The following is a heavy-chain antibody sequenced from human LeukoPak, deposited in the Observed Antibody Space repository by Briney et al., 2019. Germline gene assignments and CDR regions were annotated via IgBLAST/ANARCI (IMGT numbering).Heavy chain of an antibody. CDR2: IRGTGSST. CDR1: GFTFSSYA. Sequence: GGSLRLSCGASGFTFSSYAMAWVRQAPGKGLGWVSAIRGTGSSTYYADSVKGRFTISRDNPRNTLYMQMNSLRAEDTAVYYCAIMHRYYDGSGYWVQWGQGTLVTVSS. J-gene: IGHJ4*02. D-gene: IGHD3-22*01. CDR3: AIMHRYYDGSGYWVQ. V-gene: IGHV3-23*01.